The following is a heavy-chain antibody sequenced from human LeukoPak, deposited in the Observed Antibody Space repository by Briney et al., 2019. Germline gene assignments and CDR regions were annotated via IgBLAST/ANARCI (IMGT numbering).Heavy chain of an antibody. CDR3: ASHFGSGYFDY. Sequence: GGSLRLSCAASGFTFSTYSMHWVRQAPGKGLEWVAVISSDGRNIYYADSVKGRFTSSRDNSKNMLYLQMNSLRAEDTAVYYCASHFGSGYFDYWGQGTLVTVSP. V-gene: IGHV3-30-3*01. D-gene: IGHD3-10*01. CDR2: ISSDGRNI. CDR1: GFTFSTYS. J-gene: IGHJ4*02.